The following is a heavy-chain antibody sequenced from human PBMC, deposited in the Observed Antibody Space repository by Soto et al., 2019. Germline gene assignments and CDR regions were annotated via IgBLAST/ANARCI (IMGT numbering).Heavy chain of an antibody. V-gene: IGHV1-3*01. Sequence: ASVKVSCKASGYSFTSYVIYWVRQAPGQRLEWMGWINAGNGNTKSSQKFQARVTITSDTSASTAYMELSSLRSEDTAVYFCARGVENIVVVLDVFGYYGMDVWGQGTTVTVYS. CDR2: INAGNGNT. D-gene: IGHD2-2*01. CDR1: GYSFTSYV. CDR3: ARGVENIVVVLDVFGYYGMDV. J-gene: IGHJ6*02.